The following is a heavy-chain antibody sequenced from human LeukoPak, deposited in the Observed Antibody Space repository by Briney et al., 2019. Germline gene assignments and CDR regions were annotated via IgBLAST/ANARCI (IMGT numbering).Heavy chain of an antibody. J-gene: IGHJ3*02. Sequence: GGSLKIPCKGSGYSFTSYWIGWVRQMAGKGVEGMGIFYPGDSDTRYSPSFQGQVTISADESISTAYLQWSSLKASDTAMYYCARGYYYGSGPDAFDIWGQGTMVTVSS. CDR3: ARGYYYGSGPDAFDI. V-gene: IGHV5-51*01. CDR1: GYSFTSYW. D-gene: IGHD3-10*01. CDR2: FYPGDSDT.